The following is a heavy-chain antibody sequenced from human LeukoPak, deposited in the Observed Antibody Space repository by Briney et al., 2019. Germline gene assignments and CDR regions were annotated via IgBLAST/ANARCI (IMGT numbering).Heavy chain of an antibody. CDR2: INPGGST. Sequence: SETLSLTCAVYGESFSGYYWTWIRQSPGKGLEWIGEINPGGSTYFNPSLKSRLTISRDTSKNQFSLRLRSVTAAVTGIYYCAIGRKEISMIIVVMTAVSYYLDAWGKGTTVTVS. CDR3: AIGRKEISMIIVVMTAVSYYLDA. J-gene: IGHJ6*03. CDR1: GESFSGYY. V-gene: IGHV4-34*01. D-gene: IGHD3-22*01.